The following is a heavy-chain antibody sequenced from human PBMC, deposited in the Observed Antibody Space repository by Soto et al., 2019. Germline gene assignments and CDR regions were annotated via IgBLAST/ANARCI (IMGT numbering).Heavy chain of an antibody. CDR3: AREGRLHWFES. V-gene: IGHV4-4*02. Sequence: SETLSLTCAVSGDSIKTETWWSWLRQLPGTGLEWIGEIKHTGDANANPALRSRVSMSVDRTKNQFFLNLRSVSASDTAVYVCAREGRLHWFESWGQGTLVTVSS. CDR1: GDSIKTETW. CDR2: IKHTGDA. J-gene: IGHJ5*01.